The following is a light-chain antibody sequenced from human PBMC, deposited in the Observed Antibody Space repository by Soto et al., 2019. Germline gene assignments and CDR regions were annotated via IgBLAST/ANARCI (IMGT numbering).Light chain of an antibody. V-gene: IGLV2-14*01. CDR1: SGDVGVYNS. J-gene: IGLJ1*01. Sequence: QSVLTQPASVSGSPGQSITISCTGTSGDVGVYNSVSWYQQHPGKAPKLIIYDVSTRPSGVSNRFSGSKSGNTASLTISGLQAEDEADYYCNSYTSSGGGVFGTGTQLTVL. CDR3: NSYTSSGGGV. CDR2: DVS.